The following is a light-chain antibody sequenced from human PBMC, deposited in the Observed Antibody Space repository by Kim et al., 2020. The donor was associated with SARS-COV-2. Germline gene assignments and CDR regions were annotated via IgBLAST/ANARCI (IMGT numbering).Light chain of an antibody. Sequence: GKTITISCTRRSCSIDDNYVQWYQQRPGGVPIIVIYEDDQRPSGVSDRFSGSIDISSNSASLTISGLKTEDEADYYCQSYNRSNVVFGGGTQLTVL. J-gene: IGLJ2*01. CDR1: SCSIDDNY. CDR3: QSYNRSNVV. V-gene: IGLV6-57*03. CDR2: EDD.